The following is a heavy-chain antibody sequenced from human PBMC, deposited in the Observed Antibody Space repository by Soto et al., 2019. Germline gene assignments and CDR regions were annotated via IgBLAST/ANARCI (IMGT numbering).Heavy chain of an antibody. Sequence: PSETLSLACTVSGGSISSSSYYWGWIRQPPGKGLEWIGSIYYSGSTYYNPSLKSRVTISVDTSKNQFSLKLSSVTAADTAVYYCARGTHDYAGNELDYWGQGTLVTVS. CDR3: ARGTHDYAGNELDY. V-gene: IGHV4-39*01. CDR2: IYYSGST. D-gene: IGHD4-17*01. J-gene: IGHJ4*02. CDR1: GGSISSSSYY.